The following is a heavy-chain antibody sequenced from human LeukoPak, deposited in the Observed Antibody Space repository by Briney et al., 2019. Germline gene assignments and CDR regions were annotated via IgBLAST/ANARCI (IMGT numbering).Heavy chain of an antibody. CDR2: INPNSGGT. D-gene: IGHD6-19*01. Sequence: ASVKVSCKASGYTFTGYYMHWVRQAPGQGLEWMGWINPNSGGTNYAQKFQGRVTMTRDTSISTAYMELSRLRSDDTAVYYCARVGDSSGWDRDYWGQGTLVTVSS. J-gene: IGHJ4*02. CDR1: GYTFTGYY. V-gene: IGHV1-2*02. CDR3: ARVGDSSGWDRDY.